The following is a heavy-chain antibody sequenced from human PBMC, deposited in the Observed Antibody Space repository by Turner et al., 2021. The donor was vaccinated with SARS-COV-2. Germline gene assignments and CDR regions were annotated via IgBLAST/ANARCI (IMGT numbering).Heavy chain of an antibody. CDR1: AFTFSSIC. CDR3: ARNVRDGYNWLWGGSGIDY. V-gene: IGHV3-33*01. Sequence: QLQLVVSGEGVTQPANPVGLSCPASAFTFSSICMHWVHQAPGKGLEWVAVIWYDGSIKYYADSVKGRFTISRDNSKNTVYLQMNSLRVEDTAMYYCARNVRDGYNWLWGGSGIDYWGQGTLVTVSS. J-gene: IGHJ4*02. D-gene: IGHD5-12*01. CDR2: IWYDGSIK.